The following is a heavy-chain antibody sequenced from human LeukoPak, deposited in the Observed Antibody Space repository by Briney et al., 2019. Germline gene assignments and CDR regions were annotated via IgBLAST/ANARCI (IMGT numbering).Heavy chain of an antibody. CDR1: GFTFSSYA. D-gene: IGHD3-22*01. CDR3: ARVRYYDSSGYPYDAFDI. CDR2: ISSSSSYI. J-gene: IGHJ3*02. V-gene: IGHV3-21*01. Sequence: GGSLRLSCAASGFTFSSYAMNWVRQAPGKGLEWVSSISSSSSYIYYADSVKGRFTISRDNAKNSLYLQMNSLRAEDTAVYYCARVRYYDSSGYPYDAFDIWGQGTMVTVSS.